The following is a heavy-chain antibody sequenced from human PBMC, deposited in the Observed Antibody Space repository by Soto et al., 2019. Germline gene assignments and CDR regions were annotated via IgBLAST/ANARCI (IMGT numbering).Heavy chain of an antibody. Sequence: SVKVSCKASGGTFSSYTISWLRQAPGQGLEWMGRIIPILGIANYAQKFQGRVTITADKSTSTAYMELSSLRSEDTAVYYCATFWRLPGSYRSGIGQKHDILTYGM. CDR2: IIPILGIA. CDR3: ATFWRLPGSYRSGIGQKHDILTYGM. V-gene: IGHV1-69*02. CDR1: GGTFSSYT. J-gene: IGHJ6*01. D-gene: IGHD3-10*01.